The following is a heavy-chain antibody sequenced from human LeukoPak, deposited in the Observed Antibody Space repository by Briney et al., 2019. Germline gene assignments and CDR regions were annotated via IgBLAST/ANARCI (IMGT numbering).Heavy chain of an antibody. CDR2: IYYSGST. CDR1: GGSISSSSYL. D-gene: IGHD2-15*01. V-gene: IGHV4-39*07. CDR3: ARDGSAGSGGIDY. Sequence: SETLSLTCTVSGGSISSSSYLWGWIRQPPGKGLEWIGSIYYSGSTYYNPSLKSRVTITVDTSKNQFSLKLSSVTAADTAVYYCARDGSAGSGGIDYWGQGTLVTVSS. J-gene: IGHJ4*02.